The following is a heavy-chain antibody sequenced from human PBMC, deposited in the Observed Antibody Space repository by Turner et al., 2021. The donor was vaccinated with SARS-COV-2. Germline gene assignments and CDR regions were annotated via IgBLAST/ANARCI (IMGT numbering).Heavy chain of an antibody. CDR1: GFTVSSNY. Sequence: EVQLVESGGGLVQSGGSLRLYCAASGFTVSSNYIGWVRQAPGKGLEWVSFIYSGGSTFYADSVKGRFTNSRHNSKNTLYLQMNSLRAEDTAVYYCARDYGEFFFDYWGQGTLVTVSS. CDR3: ARDYGEFFFDY. CDR2: IYSGGST. V-gene: IGHV3-53*04. J-gene: IGHJ4*02. D-gene: IGHD3-10*01.